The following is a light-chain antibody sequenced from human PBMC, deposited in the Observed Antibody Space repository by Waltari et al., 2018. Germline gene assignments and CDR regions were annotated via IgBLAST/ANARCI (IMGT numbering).Light chain of an antibody. V-gene: IGLV2-14*04. J-gene: IGLJ3*02. Sequence: WYQQEPGRAPNLIFYDVSQRPSVVSNRFSGSKSGNTASLTISGVQAEDEADYYCSSYTTTSSWVFSGGTKLTVL. CDR3: SSYTTTSSWV. CDR2: DVS.